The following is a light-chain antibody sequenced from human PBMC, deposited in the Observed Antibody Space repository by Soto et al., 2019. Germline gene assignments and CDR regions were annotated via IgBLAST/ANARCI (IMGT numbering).Light chain of an antibody. V-gene: IGKV1-39*01. CDR2: AAS. Sequence: DIQMTQSPSSLSASVGDRVTITCRASQSISSYLNWYQQKPGKAPKLLIYAASSLQSGVPSRFSGSGSGTDFALTISSLQPEDSATYSCQQSNRTPWTFGQGTKVEIK. CDR1: QSISSY. CDR3: QQSNRTPWT. J-gene: IGKJ1*01.